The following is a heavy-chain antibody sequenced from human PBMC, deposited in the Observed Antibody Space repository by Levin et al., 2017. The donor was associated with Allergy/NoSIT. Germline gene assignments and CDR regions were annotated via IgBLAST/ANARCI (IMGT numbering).Heavy chain of an antibody. CDR1: GFTFDDHA. V-gene: IGHV3-9*01. D-gene: IGHD1-14*01. CDR3: VRDKTTVGPECFDY. Sequence: GGSLRLSCAASGFTFDDHAMHWVRQAPGKGLEWVSGISWNSGSEGYADSVKGRFTISRDNAKNSLYLQMSSLSADDTAFYYCVRDKTTVGPECFDYWGQGTLVTVSS. J-gene: IGHJ4*02. CDR2: ISWNSGSE.